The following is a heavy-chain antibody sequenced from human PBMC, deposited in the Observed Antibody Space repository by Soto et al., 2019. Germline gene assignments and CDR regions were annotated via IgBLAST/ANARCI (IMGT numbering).Heavy chain of an antibody. CDR2: IWYDGSNK. CDR3: ARDRGDGGGLDY. CDR1: GFTFSSYG. Sequence: QVQLVESGGGVVQPGRSLRLSCAASGFTFSSYGMHWVRQAPGKGLEWVAVIWYDGSNKYYADSVKGRFTISRDNSKNTLYLQMNSMRAEDTAVYYCARDRGDGGGLDYWGQGTLVTVSS. D-gene: IGHD2-15*01. J-gene: IGHJ4*02. V-gene: IGHV3-33*01.